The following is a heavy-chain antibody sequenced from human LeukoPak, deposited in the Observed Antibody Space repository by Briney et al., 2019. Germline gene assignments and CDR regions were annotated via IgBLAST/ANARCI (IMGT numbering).Heavy chain of an antibody. Sequence: GGSLRLSCAASGFTFSSFGMHWVRQAPGKGLEWVAVISYDGSNIYYAESVKGRFTISRDNSKNTMYLQMNSLRTEDTAVYYCAKDHTGGSDYGDYWGQGTLVTVSS. CDR2: ISYDGSNI. D-gene: IGHD3-16*01. CDR3: AKDHTGGSDYGDY. J-gene: IGHJ4*02. V-gene: IGHV3-30*18. CDR1: GFTFSSFG.